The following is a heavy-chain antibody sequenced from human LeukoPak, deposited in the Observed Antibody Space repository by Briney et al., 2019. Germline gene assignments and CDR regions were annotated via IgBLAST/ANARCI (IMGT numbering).Heavy chain of an antibody. CDR1: GFTFSSYG. Sequence: GRSLRLPCAASGFTFSSYGMHWVRQAPGKGLEWVAVISYDGSNKYYADSVKGRFTISRDNAKNSLYLQMNSLRAEDTAVYYCARVSGGDYGDLRFDPWGQGTLVTVSS. D-gene: IGHD4-17*01. J-gene: IGHJ5*02. V-gene: IGHV3-30*03. CDR2: ISYDGSNK. CDR3: ARVSGGDYGDLRFDP.